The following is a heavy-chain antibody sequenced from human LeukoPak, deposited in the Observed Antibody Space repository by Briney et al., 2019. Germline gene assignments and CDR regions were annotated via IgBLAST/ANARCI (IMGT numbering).Heavy chain of an antibody. Sequence: ASVKVSCKASGYTFTSYAMHWVRQAPGQGLEWMGWINPNSGGTNYAQKFQGWVTMTRDTSISTAYMELSRLRSDDTAVYYCARGWARNYYGSGSRANWFDPWGQGTLVTVSS. CDR2: INPNSGGT. D-gene: IGHD3-10*01. J-gene: IGHJ5*02. CDR3: ARGWARNYYGSGSRANWFDP. CDR1: GYTFTSYA. V-gene: IGHV1-2*04.